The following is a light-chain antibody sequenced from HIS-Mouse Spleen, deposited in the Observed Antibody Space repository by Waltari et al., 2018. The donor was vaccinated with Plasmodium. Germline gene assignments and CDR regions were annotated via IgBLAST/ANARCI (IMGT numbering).Light chain of an antibody. J-gene: IGLJ2*01. CDR1: SRAVGSYNL. V-gene: IGLV2-23*03. CDR3: CSYAGSSTFVV. CDR2: EGS. Sequence: QSALTQPASVSGSPGQSITISCTGTSRAVGSYNLLSWYQQHPGKAPKLMIYEGSKRPSGVSNRFSGSKSGNTASLTISGLQAEDEADYYCCSYAGSSTFVVFGGGTKLTVL.